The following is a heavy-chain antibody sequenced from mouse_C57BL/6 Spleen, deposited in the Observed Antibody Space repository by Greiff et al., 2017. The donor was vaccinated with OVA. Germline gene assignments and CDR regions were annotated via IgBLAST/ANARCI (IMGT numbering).Heavy chain of an antibody. V-gene: IGHV1-55*01. D-gene: IGHD2-4*01. CDR3: ARSALYDDYPYDYAMDY. J-gene: IGHJ4*01. Sequence: VPLQQPGAELVKPGASVKMSCKASGYTFTSYWITWVQQRPGQGLEWIGDLSPGSGSTNYNEQFKSKATLTVDTSSSTAYMQLSSLTSEDSAVYYCARSALYDDYPYDYAMDYWGQGTSVTVSS. CDR1: GYTFTSYW. CDR2: LSPGSGST.